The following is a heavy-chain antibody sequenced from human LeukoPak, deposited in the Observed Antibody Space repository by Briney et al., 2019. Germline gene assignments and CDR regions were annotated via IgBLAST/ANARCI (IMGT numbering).Heavy chain of an antibody. Sequence: SETLSLTCTVSGGSISSSSYYWGWIRQTPGKGLEWIGSIYYSGSTYYNPSLKSRVTISVDTSKNQFSLKLGSVTAADTAVYYCARRSAAHDAFDIWGQGTMVTVSS. CDR3: ARRSAAHDAFDI. CDR2: IYYSGST. J-gene: IGHJ3*02. V-gene: IGHV4-39*01. D-gene: IGHD6-6*01. CDR1: GGSISSSSYY.